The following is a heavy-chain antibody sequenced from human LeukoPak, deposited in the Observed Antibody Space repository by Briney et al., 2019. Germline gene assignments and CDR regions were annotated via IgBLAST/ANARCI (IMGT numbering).Heavy chain of an antibody. CDR1: GGSISSGGYS. CDR2: IYHSGST. J-gene: IGHJ4*02. V-gene: IGHV4-30-2*01. CDR3: ARDSSGYSGIWDY. D-gene: IGHD3-22*01. Sequence: SQTLSLTCAVSGGSISSGGYSWSWIRQPPGKGLEWIGYIYHSGSTYYNPSLKSRVTISVDTSKNQFSLKLSSVTAADTAVYYCARDSSGYSGIWDYWGQGTLVTVSS.